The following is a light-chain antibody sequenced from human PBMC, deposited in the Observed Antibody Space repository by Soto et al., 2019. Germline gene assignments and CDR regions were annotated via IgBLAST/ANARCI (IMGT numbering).Light chain of an antibody. CDR2: RNN. Sequence: QSVLTQPPSASGTPGQRVTISCSGSSSNIGSNYVYWYQQLPGTAPKLLIYRNNQRPSGVPDRFSGSKSGNSASLAISGLRAEDEADYYCAAWDDSLSGFGGGTKLTVL. CDR1: SSNIGSNY. CDR3: AAWDDSLSG. V-gene: IGLV1-47*01. J-gene: IGLJ2*01.